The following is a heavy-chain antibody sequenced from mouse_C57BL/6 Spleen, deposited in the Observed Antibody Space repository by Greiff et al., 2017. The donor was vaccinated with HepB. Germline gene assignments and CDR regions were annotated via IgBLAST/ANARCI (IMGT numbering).Heavy chain of an antibody. V-gene: IGHV2-2*01. D-gene: IGHD1-3*01. J-gene: IGHJ4*01. CDR1: GFSLTSYG. Sequence: VKLMESGPGLVQPSQSLSITCTVSGFSLTSYGVHWVRQSPGKGLEWLGVIWSGGSTDYNAAFISRLSNSKDNSKTQVYYKKNSLQADDTAIYYCALKWYYAMDYWGQGTSVTVSS. CDR2: IWSGGST. CDR3: ALKWYYAMDY.